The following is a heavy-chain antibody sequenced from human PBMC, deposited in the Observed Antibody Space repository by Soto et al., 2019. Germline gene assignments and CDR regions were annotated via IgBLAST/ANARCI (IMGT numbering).Heavy chain of an antibody. Sequence: SETLSLTCAVSGGSISSGGYSWSWIRQPPGKGLQWIGYIYYNGSTYYNPSLKSRVTISVDTSKNQFSLKLSSVTAADTAVYYCARSHIVPRLFMYPYDYWGQGTPVTVSS. CDR3: ARSHIVPRLFMYPYDY. CDR2: IYYNGST. D-gene: IGHD2-2*01. V-gene: IGHV4-30-2*01. J-gene: IGHJ4*02. CDR1: GGSISSGGYS.